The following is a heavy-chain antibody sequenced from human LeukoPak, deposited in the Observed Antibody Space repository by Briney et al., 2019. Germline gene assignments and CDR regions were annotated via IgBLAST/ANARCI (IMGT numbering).Heavy chain of an antibody. CDR2: IYHSGST. D-gene: IGHD2-2*01. V-gene: IGHV4-38-2*02. J-gene: IGHJ5*02. CDR3: ASYDTAARVFDP. CDR1: GYSISSGYY. Sequence: SETLSLTCTVSGYSISSGYYWGWIRQPPGKGLKWIGSIYHSGSTYYNPSLKSRVTISVDTSKNQFSLKLSSVTAADTAVYYCASYDTAARVFDPWGQGTLVTVSS.